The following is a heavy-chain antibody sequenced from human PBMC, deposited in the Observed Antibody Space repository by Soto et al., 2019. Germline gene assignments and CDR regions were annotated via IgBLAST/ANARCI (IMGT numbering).Heavy chain of an antibody. Sequence: ETLSLTCTVSGGSISSSSYYWGWIRQPPGKGLEWIGSIYYSGSTYYNPSLKSRVTISVDTSKNQFSLKLSSVTAADTAVYYCARRLYYDSSGFEGVAMDVWVQGTTVT. CDR2: IYYSGST. CDR3: ARRLYYDSSGFEGVAMDV. J-gene: IGHJ6*02. V-gene: IGHV4-39*01. CDR1: GGSISSSSYY. D-gene: IGHD3-22*01.